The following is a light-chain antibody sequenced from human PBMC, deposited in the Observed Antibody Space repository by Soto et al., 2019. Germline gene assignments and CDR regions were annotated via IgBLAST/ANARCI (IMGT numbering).Light chain of an antibody. Sequence: DIQMTQSPSTLSASVGDRVTITCRASQSISSWLAWYQQKPGKAPKLLIYEASYLASGVPSRFSGGGSGTEFTLTISSLQPDDFATYYCQQYSSYWTFGQGNKVDIK. V-gene: IGKV1-5*03. J-gene: IGKJ1*01. CDR2: EAS. CDR3: QQYSSYWT. CDR1: QSISSW.